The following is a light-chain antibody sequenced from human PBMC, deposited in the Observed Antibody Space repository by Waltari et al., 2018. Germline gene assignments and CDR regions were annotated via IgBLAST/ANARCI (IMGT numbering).Light chain of an antibody. CDR1: ALPKKY. Sequence: SYELTKPPSVSVSSGQTARITCSGDALPKKYAYWSQQKPGQAPVLGIYKDSERPSGIPERFSGSSSGTTVTLTISGVQAEDEADYYCQSADSSGTYRWVFGGGTKLTVL. J-gene: IGLJ3*02. CDR3: QSADSSGTYRWV. CDR2: KDS. V-gene: IGLV3-25*03.